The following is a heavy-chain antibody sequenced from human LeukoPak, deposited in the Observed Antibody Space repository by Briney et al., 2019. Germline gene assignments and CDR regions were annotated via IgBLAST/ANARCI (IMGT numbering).Heavy chain of an antibody. J-gene: IGHJ5*02. CDR2: IIPILGIA. Sequence: GASVTVSCKASGGTFISYAISWVRQAPGQGLEWMGRIIPILGIANYAQKFQGRVTITADKSTSTAYMELSSLRSEDTAVYYCAGGSGIWYWFDPWGQGTLVTVSS. V-gene: IGHV1-69*04. D-gene: IGHD2-15*01. CDR1: GGTFISYA. CDR3: AGGSGIWYWFDP.